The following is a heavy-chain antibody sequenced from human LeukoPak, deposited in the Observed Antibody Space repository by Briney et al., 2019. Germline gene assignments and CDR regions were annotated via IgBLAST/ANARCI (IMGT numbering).Heavy chain of an antibody. D-gene: IGHD3-22*01. V-gene: IGHV3-23*01. Sequence: PGGSLRLSCAASGFTFSSYAMSWVRQAPGKGLEWVSAISGSGGSTYYADSVKGRFTISRDNSKNTLYLQMNSLRAEDTAVYYCAKGVHYYDSSGPDYWGQGTLVTVSS. J-gene: IGHJ4*02. CDR1: GFTFSSYA. CDR2: ISGSGGST. CDR3: AKGVHYYDSSGPDY.